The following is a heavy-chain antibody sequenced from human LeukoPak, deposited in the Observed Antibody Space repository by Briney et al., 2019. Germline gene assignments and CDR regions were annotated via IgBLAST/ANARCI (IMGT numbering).Heavy chain of an antibody. V-gene: IGHV4-59*01. J-gene: IGHJ4*02. CDR2: IHYSGST. D-gene: IGHD3-22*01. Sequence: TSETLSLTCSVSGGSISNYYWSWIRQPPGKGLEWVGNIHYSGSTNYNPSLKSRVTISVDTSKNQFSLKLTSVTAADTAVYYCARVDDTSGYFYKFDYWGQGTLVTVSS. CDR3: ARVDDTSGYFYKFDY. CDR1: GGSISNYY.